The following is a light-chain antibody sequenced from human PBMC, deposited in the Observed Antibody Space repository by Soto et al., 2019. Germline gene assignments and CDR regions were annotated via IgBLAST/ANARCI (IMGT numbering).Light chain of an antibody. J-gene: IGKJ2*01. V-gene: IGKV3-15*01. Sequence: EIVMTQSPVALSASPGESAAISCRASQSVGRNFAWYQQRPGQAPRVLIYGTSTRATGVPARFSGSGSGTDFTLTISSLQSEDFAVYYCQQYNKWPYTFGQGTRLEIK. CDR1: QSVGRN. CDR3: QQYNKWPYT. CDR2: GTS.